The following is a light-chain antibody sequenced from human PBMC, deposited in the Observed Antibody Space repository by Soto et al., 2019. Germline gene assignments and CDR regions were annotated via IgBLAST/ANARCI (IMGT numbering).Light chain of an antibody. CDR1: QSISSF. CDR3: QQSYSTPLT. V-gene: IGKV1-39*01. CDR2: AAS. J-gene: IGKJ4*01. Sequence: DIQMTQSPSSLSASVGDRVTITCRASQSISSFLNWYQQKPGKAPNLLIYAASSLQSGVPSRFRGSGSGTDFTLTISSLQPEDFATYYCQQSYSTPLTVGGGTKVEIK.